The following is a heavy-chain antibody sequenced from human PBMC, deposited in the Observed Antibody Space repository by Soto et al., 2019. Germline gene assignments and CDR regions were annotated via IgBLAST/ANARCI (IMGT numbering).Heavy chain of an antibody. CDR3: ARGRNGMDV. V-gene: IGHV1-8*01. Sequence: QVQLVQSGAEVKKPGASVKVSCKASGDTFTNYDIKWVRQATGQGLEWMGWMNPNSGNTGYAQKFKGRVTXXRNTSISTAYMELSSLRSEDTAVYYCARGRNGMDVWGQGTTVTVSS. CDR1: GDTFTNYD. CDR2: MNPNSGNT. J-gene: IGHJ6*02.